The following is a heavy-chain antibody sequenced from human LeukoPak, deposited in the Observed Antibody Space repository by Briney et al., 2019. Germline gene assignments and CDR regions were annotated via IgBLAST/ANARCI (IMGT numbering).Heavy chain of an antibody. V-gene: IGHV4-59*01. J-gene: IGHJ3*02. CDR3: ARVLAAAGSDAFDI. D-gene: IGHD6-13*01. CDR2: IYYSGST. Sequence: SETLSLTCTVSGGSISSYYWSWLRQPPGKGLEWIGYIYYSGSTNYNPSLKSRVTISVDTSKNQFSLKLSSVTAADTAVYYCARVLAAAGSDAFDIWGKGTMVTVSS. CDR1: GGSISSYY.